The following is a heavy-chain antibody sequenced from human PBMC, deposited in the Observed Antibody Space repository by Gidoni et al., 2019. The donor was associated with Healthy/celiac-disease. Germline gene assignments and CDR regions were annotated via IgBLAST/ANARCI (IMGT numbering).Heavy chain of an antibody. V-gene: IGHV5-10-1*03. CDR2: LDPSDSYT. Sequence: EVQLVQSGAEVKKPGESLRISCKGSGYSFTSYWISWVRQMPGKGLEWMGRLDPSDSYTNYSPSFQGHVTISADKSISTAYLQWSSLKASDTAMYYCARIMFGVFGELSPLDPWGQGTLVTVSS. CDR1: GYSFTSYW. CDR3: ARIMFGVFGELSPLDP. J-gene: IGHJ5*02. D-gene: IGHD3-10*02.